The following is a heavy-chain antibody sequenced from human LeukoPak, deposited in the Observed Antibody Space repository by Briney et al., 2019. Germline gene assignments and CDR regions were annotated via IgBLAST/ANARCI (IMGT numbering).Heavy chain of an antibody. CDR2: INPNSGGT. D-gene: IGHD3-10*01. V-gene: IGHV1-2*02. CDR1: GYTFTGYY. J-gene: IGHJ4*02. CDR3: ARDPSLLWFGESFSFDY. Sequence: GASVKVSCKASGYTFTGYYMHWVRQAPGQGLEWMGWINPNSGGTNYAQKFQGRVAMTRDTSISTAYMELSRLRSDDTAVYYCARDPSLLWFGESFSFDYWGQGTLVTVSS.